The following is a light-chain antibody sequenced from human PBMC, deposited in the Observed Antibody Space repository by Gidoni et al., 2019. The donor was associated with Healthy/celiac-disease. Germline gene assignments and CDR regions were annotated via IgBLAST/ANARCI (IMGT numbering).Light chain of an antibody. V-gene: IGKV1-5*01. Sequence: IQMTNSPSTLSASVGDRVTITCRASQSISSWLAWYQQKPGKAPELLIYDASSLESGVPSRFSGSGSGTEFTLTISSLQPDDFATYYCQQYNSYPYTFGQXTKLEIK. CDR2: DAS. CDR1: QSISSW. CDR3: QQYNSYPYT. J-gene: IGKJ2*01.